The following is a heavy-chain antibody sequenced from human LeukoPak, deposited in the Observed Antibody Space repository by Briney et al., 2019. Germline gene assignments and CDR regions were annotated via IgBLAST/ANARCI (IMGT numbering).Heavy chain of an antibody. CDR2: INPNTGDT. V-gene: IGHV1-2*02. J-gene: IGHJ4*02. D-gene: IGHD6-19*01. CDR3: ARGREVAGTVAY. CDR1: GYTFTGHY. Sequence: GASVKVSCKASGYTFTGHYMHWVRQAPGQSLEWMGWINPNTGDTHYAPKFQGRVTMTRDTSISTAYMELSRLRSDDTAVYYCARGREVAGTVAYWGQGTLVTVSS.